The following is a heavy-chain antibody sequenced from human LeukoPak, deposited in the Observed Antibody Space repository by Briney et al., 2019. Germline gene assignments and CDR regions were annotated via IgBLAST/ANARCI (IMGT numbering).Heavy chain of an antibody. J-gene: IGHJ4*01. CDR2: MSEDGSEK. CDR1: GFGFSNYW. Sequence: PGGSLRLSCAASGFGFSNYWMSWVRQAPGKGLEWVANMSEDGSEKNYVDSVKGRFTISRDKARHSLYLQMNSLRVEDTAVYYCARDHRYAFDNWGHGTLVTVSS. CDR3: ARDHRYAFDN. D-gene: IGHD5-12*01. V-gene: IGHV3-7*01.